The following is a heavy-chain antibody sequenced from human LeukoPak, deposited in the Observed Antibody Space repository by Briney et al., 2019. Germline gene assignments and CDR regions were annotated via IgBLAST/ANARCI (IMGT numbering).Heavy chain of an antibody. CDR1: GFTFSSYA. V-gene: IGHV3-30*04. CDR2: ISYDGSNK. D-gene: IGHD5-12*01. J-gene: IGHJ6*03. Sequence: GRSLRLSCAASGFTFSSYAMHWVRQAPGKGREWVAVISYDGSNKYYADSVKGRFTISRDNSKNTLYLQMNSLRAEDTAVYYCARGRRLRGFYMDVWGKGTTVTISS. CDR3: ARGRRLRGFYMDV.